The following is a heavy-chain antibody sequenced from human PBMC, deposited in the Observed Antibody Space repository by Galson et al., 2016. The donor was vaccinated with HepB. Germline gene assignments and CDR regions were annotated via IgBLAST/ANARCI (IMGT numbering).Heavy chain of an antibody. CDR1: GISFDDYG. D-gene: IGHD3-3*01. CDR3: ARDLGYYRFDF. J-gene: IGHJ4*02. V-gene: IGHV3-9*01. CDR2: ITWNSGSV. Sequence: SLRLSCAASGISFDDYGMDWVRQAPGKGLEWVSGITWNSGSVGYADSVKGRFTISRDNAKNSLYLQMNSLRAEDTAVYYCARDLGYYRFDFWGQGTLVTVSS.